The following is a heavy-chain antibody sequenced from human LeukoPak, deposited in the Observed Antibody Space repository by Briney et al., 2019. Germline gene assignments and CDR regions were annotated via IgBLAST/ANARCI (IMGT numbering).Heavy chain of an antibody. D-gene: IGHD3-3*01. V-gene: IGHV3-11*01. Sequence: GGSLRLSCAASGFTFSDYYMSWIRQAPGKGLEWVSYISSSGSTIYYADSVKGRFTISRDNADNSLYLQMNSLRAEDTAVYYCAASRPRSRFAHLYQWGQGTRVTVSS. CDR3: AASRPRSRFAHLYQ. CDR2: ISSSGSTI. J-gene: IGHJ4*02. CDR1: GFTFSDYY.